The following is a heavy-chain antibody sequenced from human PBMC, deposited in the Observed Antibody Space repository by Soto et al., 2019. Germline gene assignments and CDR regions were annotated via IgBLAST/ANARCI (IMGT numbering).Heavy chain of an antibody. CDR2: ISGSGGST. J-gene: IGHJ4*02. CDR1: GFTFTIFA. V-gene: IGHV3-23*01. Sequence: GWSLRLSCAASGFTFTIFAMSWVRQSPGKGLEWVSTISGSGGSTYYADAVKGRFTISRDNSMGTLYLQMKSLRVEDTAIYYCAKEVSLGSNVDLGYWGQGTLVTVSS. CDR3: AKEVSLGSNVDLGY. D-gene: IGHD7-27*01.